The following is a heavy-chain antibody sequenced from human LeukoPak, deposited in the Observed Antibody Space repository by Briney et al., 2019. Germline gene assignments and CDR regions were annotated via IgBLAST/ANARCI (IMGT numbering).Heavy chain of an antibody. CDR3: ARGDYYGSGSYLFYCYMDV. CDR2: INWNGGST. D-gene: IGHD3-10*01. CDR1: GFTFDDYG. V-gene: IGHV3-20*04. J-gene: IGHJ6*03. Sequence: GGSLRLSCAASGFTFDDYGMSWVRQAPGKGLEWVSGINWNGGSTGYADSVKGRFTISRDNAKNSLYLQMNSLRAEDTALYYCARGDYYGSGSYLFYCYMDVWGKGTTVTVSS.